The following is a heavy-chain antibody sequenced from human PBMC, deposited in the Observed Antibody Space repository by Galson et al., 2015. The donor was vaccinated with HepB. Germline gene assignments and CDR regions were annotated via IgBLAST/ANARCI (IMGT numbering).Heavy chain of an antibody. CDR3: ATLQWLAQGDFDY. CDR2: FDPEDGET. CDR1: GYTLTELS. J-gene: IGHJ4*02. D-gene: IGHD6-19*01. V-gene: IGHV1-24*01. Sequence: SVKVSCKVSGYTLTELSMHWERQAPGKGLEWMGGFDPEDGETIYAQKFQGRVTMTEDTSTDTAYMELSSLRSEDTAVYYCATLQWLAQGDFDYWGQGTLVTVSS.